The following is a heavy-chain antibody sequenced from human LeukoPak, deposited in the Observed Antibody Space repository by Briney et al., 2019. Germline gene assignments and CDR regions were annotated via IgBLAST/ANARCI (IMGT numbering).Heavy chain of an antibody. D-gene: IGHD4-17*01. Sequence: SETLSLTCTVSGGSISSGGYYWSWIRQHPGKGLEWIGYIYYSGSTYYNPSLKSRVTISVDTSKNQFSLKLSSVTAADTAVYYCARSAGGDYQHYYYYGMDVWGQGTTVTVSS. CDR3: ARSAGGDYQHYYYYGMDV. CDR2: IYYSGST. CDR1: GGSISSGGYY. V-gene: IGHV4-31*03. J-gene: IGHJ6*02.